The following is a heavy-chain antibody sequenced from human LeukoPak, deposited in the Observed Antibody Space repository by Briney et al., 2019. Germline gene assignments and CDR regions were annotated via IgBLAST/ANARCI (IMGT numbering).Heavy chain of an antibody. Sequence: SETLSLTCTVSGGSISSSSYYWGWIRQPPGKGLEWIGSIYYSGSTYYNPSLKSRVTISVDTSKNQFSLKLSSVTAADTAVYYCARDSGSSSIGFDPWGQGTLVTVSS. V-gene: IGHV4-39*02. J-gene: IGHJ5*02. CDR2: IYYSGST. CDR1: GGSISSSSYY. CDR3: ARDSGSSSIGFDP. D-gene: IGHD6-13*01.